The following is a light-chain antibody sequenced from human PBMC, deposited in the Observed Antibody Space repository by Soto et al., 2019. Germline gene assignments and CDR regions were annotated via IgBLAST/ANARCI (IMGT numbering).Light chain of an antibody. J-gene: IGKJ2*01. CDR2: WAS. CDR3: HQYYSAPYT. Sequence: DIVMTXSPDSLAVSLXXXXXISCKSSQSIVYSSNDKNYLAWYQQKPGQPPKLLIYWASTRESGVPDRFSGSGSGTDFTLTISSLQAEDVAVYYCHQYYSAPYTFGQGTKLEFK. CDR1: QSIVYSSNDKNY. V-gene: IGKV4-1*01.